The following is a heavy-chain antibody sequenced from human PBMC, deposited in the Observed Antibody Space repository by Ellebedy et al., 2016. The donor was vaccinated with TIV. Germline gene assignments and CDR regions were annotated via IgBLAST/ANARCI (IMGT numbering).Heavy chain of an antibody. CDR1: GLTFNTYW. CDR2: INADGTST. Sequence: GGSLRLSXAASGLTFNTYWMHWVRQAPGKGLVWVSRINADGTSTNYADSVKGRFTISRDNAKNSLYLQMNSLRAEDTAVYYCARRSNWFDPWGQGTLVTVSS. CDR3: ARRSNWFDP. J-gene: IGHJ5*02. V-gene: IGHV3-74*01.